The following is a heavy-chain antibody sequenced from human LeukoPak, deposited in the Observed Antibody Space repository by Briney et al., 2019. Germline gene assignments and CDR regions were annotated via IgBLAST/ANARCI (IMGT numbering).Heavy chain of an antibody. Sequence: PSETLSLTCAVYGGSFIDYYWSWLRQPPGKGLEWIGEIDHSGSTTYNPSLKSRVTISVDTSKNQFPLKLNSVTAADTAVYYCARGFSHWGQGTLVTVSS. CDR1: GGSFIDYY. CDR2: IDHSGST. V-gene: IGHV4-34*01. J-gene: IGHJ4*02. CDR3: ARGFSH. D-gene: IGHD3-3*01.